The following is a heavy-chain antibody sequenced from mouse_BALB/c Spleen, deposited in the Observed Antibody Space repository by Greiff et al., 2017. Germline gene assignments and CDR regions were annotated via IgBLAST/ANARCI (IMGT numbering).Heavy chain of an antibody. CDR2: ISSGGSYT. J-gene: IGHJ4*01. Sequence: EVQVVESGGDLVKPGGSLKLSCAASGFTFSSYGMSWVRQTPDKRLEWVATISSGGSYTYYPDSVKGRFTISRDNAKNTLYLQMSSLKSEDTAMYYCARHYRYDGYAMDYWGQGTSVTVSS. V-gene: IGHV5-6*01. CDR1: GFTFSSYG. CDR3: ARHYRYDGYAMDY. D-gene: IGHD2-14*01.